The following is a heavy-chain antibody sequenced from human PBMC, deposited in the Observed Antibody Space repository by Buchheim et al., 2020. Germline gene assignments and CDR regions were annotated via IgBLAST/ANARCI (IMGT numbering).Heavy chain of an antibody. V-gene: IGHV3-48*02. J-gene: IGHJ4*02. Sequence: EVQLVESGGTLVQPGGSLRLSCAASGFTFSSYSMSWVRQAPGKGLEWVSYISSSDSPIYYADPVKGRLTISRDNAKNSRYLQMNSLRDEDTAVYYCARSYCGGDCFSVPFGYWGQGTL. D-gene: IGHD2-21*02. CDR3: ARSYCGGDCFSVPFGY. CDR1: GFTFSSYS. CDR2: ISSSDSPI.